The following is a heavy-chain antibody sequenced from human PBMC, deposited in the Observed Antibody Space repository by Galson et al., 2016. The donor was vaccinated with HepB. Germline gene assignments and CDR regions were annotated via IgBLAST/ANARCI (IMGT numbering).Heavy chain of an antibody. CDR3: AKNKMSGTTVASLDV. Sequence: SLRLSCAASGFTFRHSAMYWVRQAPGKGLEWVAFLSYDGSDEFYADSVKGRFTISRDTSTDTLFLQMNNLRAEDTAVFYCAKNKMSGTTVASLDVWGQGTLVTVSS. J-gene: IGHJ3*01. CDR2: LSYDGSDE. V-gene: IGHV3-30*18. D-gene: IGHD1-7*01. CDR1: GFTFRHSA.